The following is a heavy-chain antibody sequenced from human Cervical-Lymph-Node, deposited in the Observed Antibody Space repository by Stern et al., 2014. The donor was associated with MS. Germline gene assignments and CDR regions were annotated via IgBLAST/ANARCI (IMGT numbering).Heavy chain of an antibody. CDR2: ISYDGSNK. J-gene: IGHJ4*02. CDR1: GFTFSSYG. CDR3: AKGTSTWYGSVFSLLDY. D-gene: IGHD6-13*01. Sequence: VQLVQSGGGVVQPGRSLRLSCAASGFTFSSYGMHWVRQAPGKGLEWVAVISYDGSNKYYADSVKGRFTISRDNSKNTLYLQMNSLRAEDTAVYYCAKGTSTWYGSVFSLLDYWGQGTLVTVSS. V-gene: IGHV3-30*18.